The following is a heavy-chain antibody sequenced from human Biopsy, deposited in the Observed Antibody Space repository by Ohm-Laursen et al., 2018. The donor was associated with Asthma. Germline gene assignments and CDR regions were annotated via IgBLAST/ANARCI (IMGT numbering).Heavy chain of an antibody. J-gene: IGHJ6*02. CDR1: GYTFNRAG. Sequence: SSLKVSCKTSGYTFNRAGITWVRQAPGQGLEWMGWISVYNGNTKVAQKLQDRVTMITDTSTSTAYMELRCLRSDDTAVYFCARAVDYSHYYGIDVWGQGTTVTVS. CDR2: ISVYNGNT. V-gene: IGHV1-18*01. D-gene: IGHD3-10*01. CDR3: ARAVDYSHYYGIDV.